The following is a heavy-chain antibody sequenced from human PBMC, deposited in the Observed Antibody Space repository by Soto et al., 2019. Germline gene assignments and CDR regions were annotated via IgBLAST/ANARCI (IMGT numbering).Heavy chain of an antibody. CDR2: FIPIFGTA. CDR1: GGTFSSYA. D-gene: IGHD2-2*01. Sequence: QVQLVQSGAEVKKPGSSVKVSCKASGGTFSSYAISWVRQAPGQGLEWMGGFIPIFGTANYAQKFQGRVTITADKTTSTAYMELSSLRSEDTDVYYCARQRRPEPAAISYYYYYGMDVWGQGTTVTVSS. V-gene: IGHV1-69*06. CDR3: ARQRRPEPAAISYYYYYGMDV. J-gene: IGHJ6*02.